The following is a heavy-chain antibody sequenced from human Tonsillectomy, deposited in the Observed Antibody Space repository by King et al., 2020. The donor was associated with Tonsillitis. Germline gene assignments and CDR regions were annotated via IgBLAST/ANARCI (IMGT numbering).Heavy chain of an antibody. CDR1: GYTFTKYA. CDR3: ARDYYYGSGSYKRYGMDV. CDR2: INPNTGTP. Sequence: QLVQSGSELKKPGASVKVSCKASGYTFTKYAMNWVRQAPGQGLERMGWINPNTGTPTYAQGFTGRFVFSSDTSVSTTYLQISSLKAEDTAVYYCARDYYYGSGSYKRYGMDVWGQGTTVTVSS. J-gene: IGHJ6*02. V-gene: IGHV7-4-1*02. D-gene: IGHD3-10*01.